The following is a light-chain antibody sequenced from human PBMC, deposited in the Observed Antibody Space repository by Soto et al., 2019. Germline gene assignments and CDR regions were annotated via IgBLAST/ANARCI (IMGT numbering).Light chain of an antibody. Sequence: IQMTQSPSSVSASVGDTVTITCRASQGIGSWLAWYHQIPGKAPKLLIYSASSLQSGTPSRFTGRGSGAAFTLTITNLQPEDVGVYHCQQASSFPLTFGGGTKVEIK. V-gene: IGKV1-12*01. CDR3: QQASSFPLT. J-gene: IGKJ4*01. CDR2: SAS. CDR1: QGIGSW.